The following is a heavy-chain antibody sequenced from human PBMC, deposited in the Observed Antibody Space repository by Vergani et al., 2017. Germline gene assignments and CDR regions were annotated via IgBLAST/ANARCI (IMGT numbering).Heavy chain of an antibody. V-gene: IGHV4-59*08. Sequence: QVQLQESGPGLVKPSETLSLTCTVSGGSISSYYWSWIRQPPGKGLEWIGYIYYSGSTNYNPSLKSRVTISVDTSKNQFSLKRSSVTAADTAVYYCARRKAAAGTSFDYWGQGTLVTVSS. J-gene: IGHJ4*02. CDR3: ARRKAAAGTSFDY. CDR2: IYYSGST. D-gene: IGHD6-13*01. CDR1: GGSISSYY.